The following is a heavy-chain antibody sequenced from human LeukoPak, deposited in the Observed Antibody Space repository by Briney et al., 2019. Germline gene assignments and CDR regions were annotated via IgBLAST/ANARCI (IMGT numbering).Heavy chain of an antibody. Sequence: SETLSLTCSVSGGSISSYYWSWIRQPPGKGLEWIGYIYYSGRTNYNPSLKSRVTISVDTSKNQFSLTLSSVTAADTAVYYCARFGYSSSWSLIGWFDPWGQGTLVTVSS. CDR2: IYYSGRT. J-gene: IGHJ5*02. CDR1: GGSISSYY. CDR3: ARFGYSSSWSLIGWFDP. V-gene: IGHV4-59*01. D-gene: IGHD6-13*01.